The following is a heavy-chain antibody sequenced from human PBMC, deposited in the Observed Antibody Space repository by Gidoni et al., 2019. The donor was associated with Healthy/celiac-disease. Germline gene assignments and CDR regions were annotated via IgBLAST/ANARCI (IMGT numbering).Heavy chain of an antibody. V-gene: IGHV3-23*01. J-gene: IGHJ3*02. D-gene: IGHD2-2*01. CDR2: ISGSGGST. Sequence: EVQLLESGGGLVQPGGSLRLYCAASGFTFSSYAMSWVRQAPGKGLGWVSPISGSGGSTYYSDSVKGRFTTSRDNSKNTLYLQMNSLRAEDTAVYYCAKDPWGGYCSSTSCYPDAFDIWGQGTMVTVSS. CDR1: GFTFSSYA. CDR3: AKDPWGGYCSSTSCYPDAFDI.